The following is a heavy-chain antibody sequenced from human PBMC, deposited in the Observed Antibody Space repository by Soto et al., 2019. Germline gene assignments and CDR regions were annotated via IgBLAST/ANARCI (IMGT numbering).Heavy chain of an antibody. CDR2: IYQSGTT. V-gene: IGHV4-4*02. J-gene: IGHJ5*02. D-gene: IGHD1-26*01. CDR1: SGSITNSNW. CDR3: ARGVSRRGGSSGNWFDP. Sequence: QVQLQESGPGLVKPSGTLSLTCTVSSGSITNSNWWSWVRQPPGKGLEWIGEIYQSGTTNYNPSLKSRVTISVDKSKNQFSLKLSSVTAADTAVYYCARGVSRRGGSSGNWFDPWGQGTLVTVSS.